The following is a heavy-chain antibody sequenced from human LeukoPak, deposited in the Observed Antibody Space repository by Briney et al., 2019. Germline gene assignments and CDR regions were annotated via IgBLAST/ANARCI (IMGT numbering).Heavy chain of an antibody. D-gene: IGHD2-15*01. CDR3: ARAFVDATPVR. CDR1: GFTFSSYW. Sequence: PGGSLSLSCAVSGFTFSSYWMHWVRQAQGKGLVWVSRINSDGSSTSYVDSVKGRYTISRDNAKNTLYLQMNSLRAEDTAVYYCARAFVDATPVRWGQGTLVTVSS. CDR2: INSDGSST. V-gene: IGHV3-74*01. J-gene: IGHJ4*02.